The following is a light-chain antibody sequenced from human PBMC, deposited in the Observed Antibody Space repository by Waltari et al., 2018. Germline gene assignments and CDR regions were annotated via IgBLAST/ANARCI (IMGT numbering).Light chain of an antibody. V-gene: IGKV1-39*01. CDR2: TAS. CDR1: QSIRSW. Sequence: DIQMTQSPSTLSASVGDTVTITCRASQSIRSWLAWYQQKPGKAPKLLIYTASTLQSGVPSRFSGSGSGSDFTLTISSLQPEDFATYCCQQTYTTPYTFGQGTRLEIK. J-gene: IGKJ2*01. CDR3: QQTYTTPYT.